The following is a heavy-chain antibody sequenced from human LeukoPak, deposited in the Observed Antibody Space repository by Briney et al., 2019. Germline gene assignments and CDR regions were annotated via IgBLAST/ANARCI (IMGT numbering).Heavy chain of an antibody. V-gene: IGHV3-30*02. CDR3: ATVVPAAMGGDY. CDR2: IRYDGSNK. Sequence: GGSLRLSCAASGFTFSSYGMHWVRQAPGKGLEWVAFIRYDGSNKYYADSVKGRFTISRDNSKNTLYLQMNSLRAEDTAVYYCATVVPAAMGGDYWGQGTLVTVSS. CDR1: GFTFSSYG. D-gene: IGHD2-2*01. J-gene: IGHJ4*02.